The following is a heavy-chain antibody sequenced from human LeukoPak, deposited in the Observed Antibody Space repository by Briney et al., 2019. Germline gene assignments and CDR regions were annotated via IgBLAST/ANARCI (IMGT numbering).Heavy chain of an antibody. V-gene: IGHV3-30*04. CDR1: RFTFSNYA. J-gene: IGHJ4*02. Sequence: PGGSLRLSCAASRFTFSNYAMHWVRQAPGKGLEWVALISYDGSVEKNAASVKGRFTISRDNSKNTLYLQMNSLRTEDTAVYYCARALGSSWDSSLDSWGQGALVPVSS. D-gene: IGHD6-13*01. CDR3: ARALGSSWDSSLDS. CDR2: ISYDGSVE.